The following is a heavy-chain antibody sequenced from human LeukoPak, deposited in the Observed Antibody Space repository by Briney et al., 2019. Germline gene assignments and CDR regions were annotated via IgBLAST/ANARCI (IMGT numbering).Heavy chain of an antibody. J-gene: IGHJ6*02. CDR2: IYYSGST. D-gene: IGHD3-22*01. V-gene: IGHV4-59*01. CDR3: ASMSGSSGYRNYYYYGMDV. Sequence: SEALSLTCTASGGSISSYYWSWIRQPPGKGLEWIGYIYYSGSTNYNPSLKSRVTISVDTSKNQFSLKLSSVTAADTAVYYCASMSGSSGYRNYYYYGMDVWGQGTTVTVSS. CDR1: GGSISSYY.